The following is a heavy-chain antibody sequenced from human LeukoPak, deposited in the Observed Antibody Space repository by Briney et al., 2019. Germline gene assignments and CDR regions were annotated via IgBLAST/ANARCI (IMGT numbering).Heavy chain of an antibody. V-gene: IGHV4-59*01. D-gene: IGHD6-19*01. Sequence: SETLSLTCTVSGGSISSYYWSWIRQPPGKGLEWIGYIYYSGSTNYNPSLKSRVTISVDTSKNQFSLKLSSVTAADTAVYYCAKAGDGVAGSGSSVWNPVAWGQGTLVTGSS. CDR2: IYYSGST. J-gene: IGHJ5*02. CDR1: GGSISSYY. CDR3: AKAGDGVAGSGSSVWNPVA.